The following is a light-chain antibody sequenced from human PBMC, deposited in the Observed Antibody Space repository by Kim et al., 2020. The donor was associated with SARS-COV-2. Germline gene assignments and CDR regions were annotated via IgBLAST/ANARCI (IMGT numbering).Light chain of an antibody. CDR2: QHN. Sequence: VSPGQTAYIPCSGDKLGDKYACWYQQKPGQAPVLGIYQHNKRPSGIPERFSGSNSGNTATLTISGTQAMDEADYYCQAWDSSTVVFGGGTQLTVL. CDR3: QAWDSSTVV. CDR1: KLGDKY. V-gene: IGLV3-1*01. J-gene: IGLJ2*01.